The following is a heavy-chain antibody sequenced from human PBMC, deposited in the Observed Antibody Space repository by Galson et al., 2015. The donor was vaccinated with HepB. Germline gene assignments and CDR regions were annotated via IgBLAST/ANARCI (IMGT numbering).Heavy chain of an antibody. D-gene: IGHD1-26*01. CDR2: ISYDGSNK. CDR1: GFTFSSYG. CDR3: AKEGETTGIVGAPAY. V-gene: IGHV3-30*18. J-gene: IGHJ4*02. Sequence: SLRLSCAASGFTFSSYGMHWVRQAPGKGLEWVAVISYDGSNKYYADSVKGRFTISRDNSKNTLYLQMNSLRAEDTAVYYCAKEGETTGIVGAPAYWGQGTLVTVSS.